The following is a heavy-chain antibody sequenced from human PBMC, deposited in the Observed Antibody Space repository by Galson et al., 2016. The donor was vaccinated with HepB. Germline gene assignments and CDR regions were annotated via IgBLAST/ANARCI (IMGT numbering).Heavy chain of an antibody. D-gene: IGHD2-2*01. CDR3: ARDASAAANDY. V-gene: IGHV3-48*01. J-gene: IGHJ4*02. CDR2: INSDSGTI. Sequence: SPRISCAASGFTFSNYRMNWVRQAPGEGLEWVSFINSDSGTIYYADSVKGRFTISRDNAKNSLYLQMNSLRAEDTAVYYCARDASAAANDYWGQGTLVTVSS. CDR1: GFTFSNYR.